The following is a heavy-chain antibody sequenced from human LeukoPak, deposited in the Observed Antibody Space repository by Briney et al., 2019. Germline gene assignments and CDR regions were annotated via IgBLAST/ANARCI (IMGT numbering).Heavy chain of an antibody. CDR3: ARDDDYDFWSGFVDY. V-gene: IGHV3-30-3*01. CDR1: GFTFSSYA. Sequence: GGSLRLSCAASGFTFSSYAMHWVRQAPGKGLEWVAVIWYDGSNKYYADSVKGRFTISRDNSKNTLYLQMNSLRAEDTAVYYCARDDDYDFWSGFVDYWGQGTLVTVSS. J-gene: IGHJ4*02. D-gene: IGHD3-3*01. CDR2: IWYDGSNK.